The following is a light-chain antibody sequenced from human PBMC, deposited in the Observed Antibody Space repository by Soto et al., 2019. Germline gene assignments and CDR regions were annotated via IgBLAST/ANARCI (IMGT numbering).Light chain of an antibody. Sequence: EIVLTQSPDTLSLSPGERATLSCRASQSVSSDYLVWYQQTPGQAPRLLIYGASRRATGIPDRFSGSRSGPEFTLTINSLQSEDFAIYYCQRYNNWPLTFGGGTKVESK. J-gene: IGKJ4*01. CDR1: QSVSSD. CDR3: QRYNNWPLT. V-gene: IGKV3D-15*01. CDR2: GAS.